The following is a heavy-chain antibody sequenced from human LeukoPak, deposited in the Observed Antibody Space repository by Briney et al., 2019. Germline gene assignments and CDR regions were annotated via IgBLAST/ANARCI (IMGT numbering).Heavy chain of an antibody. J-gene: IGHJ4*02. Sequence: SETLSLTCTVSGYSISSGYYWGWIRQPPGKGLEWIGSIYYSGSTYYNPSLKSRVTISVDTSKNQFSLKLSSVTAADTAVYYCASKVADYDILTGYYSDYWGQGTLVTVSS. CDR3: ASKVADYDILTGYYSDY. CDR2: IYYSGST. CDR1: GYSISSGYY. V-gene: IGHV4-38-2*02. D-gene: IGHD3-9*01.